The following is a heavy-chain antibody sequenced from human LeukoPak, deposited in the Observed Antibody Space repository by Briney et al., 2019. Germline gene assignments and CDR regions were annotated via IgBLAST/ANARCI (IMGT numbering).Heavy chain of an antibody. Sequence: GGSLRLSCAASGFTFSNAWMSWVRQAPGKGLEWVGRIKSKTDGGTTDYAAPVKGRFTISRDDSKNTLYLQMNSLKTEDTAVYYCTTVNNSSSWYISIRAEYFQHWGQGTLVTVSS. V-gene: IGHV3-15*01. CDR2: IKSKTDGGTT. D-gene: IGHD6-13*01. J-gene: IGHJ1*01. CDR1: GFTFSNAW. CDR3: TTVNNSSSWYISIRAEYFQH.